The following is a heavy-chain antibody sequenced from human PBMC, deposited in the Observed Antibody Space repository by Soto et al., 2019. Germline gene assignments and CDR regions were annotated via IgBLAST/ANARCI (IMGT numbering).Heavy chain of an antibody. J-gene: IGHJ4*02. Sequence: EVQVLESGGGLVQPGGSLRLSCAASGFTFSNYAMSWVRQAPGEGLEWVSGISGGGGGTYYADSVKGRFTISRDTSKNTLYLHMNSLRAEDTAVYYCAKETARVGAPCFDYWGQGTLVTVSS. CDR2: ISGGGGGT. D-gene: IGHD1-26*01. V-gene: IGHV3-23*01. CDR3: AKETARVGAPCFDY. CDR1: GFTFSNYA.